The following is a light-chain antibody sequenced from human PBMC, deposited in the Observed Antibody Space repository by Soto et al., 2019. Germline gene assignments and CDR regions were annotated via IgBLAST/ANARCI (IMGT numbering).Light chain of an antibody. CDR1: QSVSSSY. J-gene: IGKJ4*01. Sequence: EIVLTQSPGTLSLSPGERATLSCRASQSVSSSYLAWYQQKPGQAPRLLIYGASSRSTGISATFSGSGSETDSTLTISRPEPEDFAVYYWQQYDSSPLTFGGGTKVEIK. V-gene: IGKV3-20*01. CDR2: GAS. CDR3: QQYDSSPLT.